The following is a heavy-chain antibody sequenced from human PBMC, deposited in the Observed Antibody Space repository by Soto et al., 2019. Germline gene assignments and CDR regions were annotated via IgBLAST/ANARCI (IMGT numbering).Heavy chain of an antibody. CDR1: GFTFSSYW. Sequence: GGSLRLSCAASGFTFSSYWMSWVRQAPGKGLEWVANIKQDGSEKYYVDSVKGRFTISRDNAKNSLYLQMNSLRAEDTAVYYCARDVWRYFDWSSGDSNWFDPWGQGTLVTVSS. D-gene: IGHD3-9*01. V-gene: IGHV3-7*01. CDR2: IKQDGSEK. CDR3: ARDVWRYFDWSSGDSNWFDP. J-gene: IGHJ5*02.